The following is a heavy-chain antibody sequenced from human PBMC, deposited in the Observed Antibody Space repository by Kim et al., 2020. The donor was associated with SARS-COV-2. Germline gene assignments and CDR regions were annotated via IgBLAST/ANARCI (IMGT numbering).Heavy chain of an antibody. D-gene: IGHD6-13*01. V-gene: IGHV4-39*06. CDR3: ARRTWAAAVDN. J-gene: IGHJ4*02. Sequence: SSHPSLKSRVTISEDTSKNQFALKLGSATAAETAVYYCARRTWAAAVDNWGQGTLVTV.